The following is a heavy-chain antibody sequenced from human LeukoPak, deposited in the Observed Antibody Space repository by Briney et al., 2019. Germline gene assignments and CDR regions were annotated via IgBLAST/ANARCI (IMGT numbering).Heavy chain of an antibody. CDR3: VSGSQTFDY. Sequence: PSETLSLTCAVYGGSFSGYYWSWIRQPPAKGLEWIGEINHSGRTNYNPSLKSRVTISVDTSKNQFSLKQSAVSAADTAVYDCVSGSQTFDYWGQGNLVTVSS. CDR1: GGSFSGYY. V-gene: IGHV4-34*01. CDR2: INHSGRT. J-gene: IGHJ4*02.